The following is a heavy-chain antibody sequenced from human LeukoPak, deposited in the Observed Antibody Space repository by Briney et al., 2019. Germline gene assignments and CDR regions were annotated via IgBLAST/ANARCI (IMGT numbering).Heavy chain of an antibody. CDR1: GGSISSGGYY. V-gene: IGHV4-31*03. CDR2: IYYSGST. D-gene: IGHD3-10*01. CDR3: ARDRGTMVRGVKYSCDAFDI. Sequence: SETLTLTCTVSGGSISSGGYYWSWIRQHPGKGLEWIGYIYYSGSTYYNPSLKSRVTISVDTSKNQFSLKLSSVTAADTAVYYCARDRGTMVRGVKYSCDAFDIWGQGTMVTVSS. J-gene: IGHJ3*02.